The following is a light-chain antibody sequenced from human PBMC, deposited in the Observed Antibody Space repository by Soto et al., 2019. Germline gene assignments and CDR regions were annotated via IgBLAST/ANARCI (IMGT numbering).Light chain of an antibody. Sequence: QSALTQPASVSGSPGQSIIISCTGSSSDGGTYNLVSWYQQHPGKAPKLMIYEGSKRPSGVSNRFSGSKSGNTASLTISGLQAEDEADYYCCSYAGNSTFEVFGGGTKLTVL. CDR3: CSYAGNSTFEV. CDR2: EGS. V-gene: IGLV2-23*03. CDR1: SSDGGTYNL. J-gene: IGLJ2*01.